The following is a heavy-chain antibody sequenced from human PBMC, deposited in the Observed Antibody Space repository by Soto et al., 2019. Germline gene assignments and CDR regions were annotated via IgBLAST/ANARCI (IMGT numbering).Heavy chain of an antibody. J-gene: IGHJ4*02. CDR1: GFTFSSYS. D-gene: IGHD2-15*01. CDR3: ARDTGYCSGGSCYKTFDY. CDR2: ISSSSSTI. V-gene: IGHV3-48*01. Sequence: GGSLRLSCAASGFTFSSYSMNWVRQAPGEGLEWVSYISSSSSTIYYADSVKGRFTISRDNAKNSLYLQMNSLRAEDTAVYYCARDTGYCSGGSCYKTFDYWGQGTLVTVSS.